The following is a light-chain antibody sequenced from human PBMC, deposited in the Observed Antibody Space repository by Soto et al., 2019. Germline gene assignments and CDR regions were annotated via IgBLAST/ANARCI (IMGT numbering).Light chain of an antibody. V-gene: IGKV1-5*01. CDR2: DAS. CDR1: QSISSW. CDR3: QQYSSYTWT. J-gene: IGKJ1*01. Sequence: DIQMTQSPSSLSASVADRVTITCRASQSISSWLAWYQQKPGKAPKLLIYDASSLESGVPSRFSGSGSGTEFTLTISSLQPDDFATYYCQQYSSYTWTFGQGTKVDIK.